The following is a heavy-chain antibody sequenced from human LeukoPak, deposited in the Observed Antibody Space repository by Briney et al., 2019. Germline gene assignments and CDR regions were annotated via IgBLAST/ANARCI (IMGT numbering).Heavy chain of an antibody. D-gene: IGHD3-22*01. V-gene: IGHV4-61*02. J-gene: IGHJ3*01. CDR3: ARGTYTSGPYPL. CDR1: GGSISSGSYY. CDR2: IYTSGST. Sequence: SETLSLTCTVSGGSISSGSYYWSWIRQPAGKGLEWIGRIYTSGSTNYNPSLKSRVTISVDTSKNQFSLKLSSVTAADTAVYYCARGTYTSGPYPLWGQGTLVTVSS.